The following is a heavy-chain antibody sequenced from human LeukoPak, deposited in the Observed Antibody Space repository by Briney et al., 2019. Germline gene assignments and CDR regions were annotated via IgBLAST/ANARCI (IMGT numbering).Heavy chain of an antibody. V-gene: IGHV1-24*01. CDR1: GDTLTELS. CDR2: FDPEAVEV. D-gene: IGHD2-2*01. Sequence: ASVKVSCTVHGDTLTELSIHWVRQVPGKGLEWMGGFDPEAVEVVYAQTFQGRLTMTEDTSTETVYMDLSRLRSDDTAFYYCATARVPDSIERGEGTYEIWGQGTMVIVSS. CDR3: ATARVPDSIERGEGTYEI. J-gene: IGHJ3*02.